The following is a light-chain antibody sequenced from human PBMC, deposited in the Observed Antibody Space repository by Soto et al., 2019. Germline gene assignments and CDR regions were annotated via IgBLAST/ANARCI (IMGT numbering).Light chain of an antibody. CDR3: QHYIGYSGM. J-gene: IGKJ1*01. Sequence: DIQMTQSPSTLSASVGDRVTITCRASQSLNSWLAWYQHKPGKAPKLLIHKASILASGVPSRFSGSDSGAEFTLTISSLQPDYFATYYCQHYIGYSGMFVQGTKVDIK. V-gene: IGKV1-5*03. CDR2: KAS. CDR1: QSLNSW.